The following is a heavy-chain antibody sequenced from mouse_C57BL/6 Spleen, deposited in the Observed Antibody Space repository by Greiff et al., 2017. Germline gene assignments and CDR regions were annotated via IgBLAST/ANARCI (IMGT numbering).Heavy chain of an antibody. J-gene: IGHJ4*01. CDR2: IWSDGST. Sequence: VMLVESGPGLVAPSQSLSITCTVSGFSLTSYGVHWVRQPPGKGLEWLVVIWSDGSTTYNSALKSRLSISKDNSKSQVFLKMNSLQTDDTAMYYCAMIYYDYDGRDAMDYWGQGTSVTVSS. D-gene: IGHD2-4*01. V-gene: IGHV2-6*03. CDR1: GFSLTSYG. CDR3: AMIYYDYDGRDAMDY.